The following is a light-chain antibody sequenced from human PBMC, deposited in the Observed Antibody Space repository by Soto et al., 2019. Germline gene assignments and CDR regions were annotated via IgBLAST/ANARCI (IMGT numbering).Light chain of an antibody. CDR1: QSISGW. CDR3: QQYYSSPRT. J-gene: IGKJ1*01. Sequence: DIQMTQSPSTLSASVGDRVTVTCRASQSISGWLAWFQQKPGKGPNLLIYDASSLDSGVPSRFSGSGSGTDFTLTISCLQSEDFAIYYCQQYYSSPRTFGQGTKVDI. CDR2: DAS. V-gene: IGKV1-5*01.